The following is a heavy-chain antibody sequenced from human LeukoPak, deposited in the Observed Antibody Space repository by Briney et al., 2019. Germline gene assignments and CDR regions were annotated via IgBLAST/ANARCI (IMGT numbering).Heavy chain of an antibody. D-gene: IGHD2-2*01. V-gene: IGHV4-34*01. CDR3: ARWDVSSTSFDY. CDR2: INHSGYT. CDR1: GGSLSGYY. Sequence: PSETLSLTCVVYGGSLSGYYWTWIRQPPGGGLEWIGEINHSGYTNYNPSLKSRVTISIDASKNQFSLKLSSVTAADTAVYYCARWDVSSTSFDYWGQGTLVTVSS. J-gene: IGHJ4*02.